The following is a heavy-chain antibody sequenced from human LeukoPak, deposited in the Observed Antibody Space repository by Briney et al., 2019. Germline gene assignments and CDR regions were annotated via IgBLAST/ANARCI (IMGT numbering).Heavy chain of an antibody. CDR3: ARDGDFGSGSFYAV. CDR1: GFTFSSYA. D-gene: IGHD3-10*01. CDR2: ISNSGSII. J-gene: IGHJ6*04. V-gene: IGHV3-11*04. Sequence: GGSLRLSCAASGFTFSSYAMSWIRQAPGKGLEWVSYISNSGSIIYYADSVKGRFTISRDNAKNSLYVQMNSLSAEDTAVYYCARDGDFGSGSFYAVWGKGTAVAVSS.